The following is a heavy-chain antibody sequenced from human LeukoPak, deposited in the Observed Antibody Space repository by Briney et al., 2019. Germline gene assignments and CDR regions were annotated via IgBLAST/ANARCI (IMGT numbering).Heavy chain of an antibody. V-gene: IGHV7-4-1*02. CDR1: GYTFTSYI. D-gene: IGHD1-26*01. J-gene: IGHJ4*02. CDR2: INTNTGNP. CDR3: ARASTPKVGATIYYFDY. Sequence: ASVKISCKASGYTFTSYILNWVRQAPGQGLECMGWINTNTGNPTYAQGLTGQFVFSLDTSVSTAYLQISSLKAEDTALYYCARASTPKVGATIYYFDYWGQGTLVTVSS.